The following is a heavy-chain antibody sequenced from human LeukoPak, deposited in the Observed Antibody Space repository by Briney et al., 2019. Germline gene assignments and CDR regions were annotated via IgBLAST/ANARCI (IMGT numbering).Heavy chain of an antibody. CDR1: GFTFSSYG. CDR3: AKDSSIVGGYDP. CDR2: ISYDGSNK. J-gene: IGHJ5*02. D-gene: IGHD3-3*02. V-gene: IGHV3-30*18. Sequence: PGGSLRLSCAASGFTFSSYGMHWDRQAPGKGLEWVAVISYDGSNKYYADSVKGRFTISRDNSKNTLYLQMNSLRAEDTAVYYCAKDSSIVGGYDPWGQGTLVNVSS.